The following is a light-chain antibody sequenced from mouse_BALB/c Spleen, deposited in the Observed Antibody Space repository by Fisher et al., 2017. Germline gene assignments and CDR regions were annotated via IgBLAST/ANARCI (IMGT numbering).Light chain of an antibody. CDR3: QQWSSNPFT. V-gene: IGKV4-57*01. Sequence: IVMTQSTVSITASRGEKVTITCRASSSVSYMHWYQQKSGTSPKLLIYSTSNLASGVPVRFSGSGSGTSYSLTISSMEAEDAATYYCQQWSSNPFTFGSGTKLEIK. CDR1: SSVSY. J-gene: IGKJ4*01. CDR2: STS.